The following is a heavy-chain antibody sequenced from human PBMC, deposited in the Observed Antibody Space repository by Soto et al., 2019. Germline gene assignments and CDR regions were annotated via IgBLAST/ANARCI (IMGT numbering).Heavy chain of an antibody. D-gene: IGHD3-3*01. Sequence: EVQGVESGGGLVKPGGSLRLSCAASGFTFSSNSMNWVRQAPGKGQEWISDISSSSSTIYADSVKGRFTISRDNAKNSLYLQMNSLRDEDTAVYYCARVIWSGHLTSDLWGQGTLVTVSS. CDR1: GFTFSSNS. J-gene: IGHJ5*02. CDR2: ISSSSSTI. CDR3: ARVIWSGHLTSDL. V-gene: IGHV3-48*02.